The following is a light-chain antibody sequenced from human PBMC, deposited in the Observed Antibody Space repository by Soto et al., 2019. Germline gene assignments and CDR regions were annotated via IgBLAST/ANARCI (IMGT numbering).Light chain of an antibody. CDR2: GAS. J-gene: IGKJ1*01. CDR1: QSISSTY. V-gene: IGKV3-20*01. CDR3: QQYGRSPRT. Sequence: IVFTPSPGTLSFSPGERATLSCRASQSISSTYLAWYQQKPGQAPRLLIYGASSRATGIPDRFSGSGSGTDFTLTISRLEPEDFAVYYCQQYGRSPRTFGQGTKVDIK.